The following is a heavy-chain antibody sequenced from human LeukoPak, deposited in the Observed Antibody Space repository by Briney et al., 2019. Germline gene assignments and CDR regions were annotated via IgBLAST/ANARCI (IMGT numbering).Heavy chain of an antibody. CDR1: GFTFSSYA. CDR2: ISYDGSNK. D-gene: IGHD3-22*01. CDR3: PREGDSSGYYLDY. V-gene: IGHV3-30*04. J-gene: IGHJ4*02. Sequence: GRSLRLSCAASGFTFSSYAMHWVRQAPGKGLEWVAVISYDGSNKYYADSVKGRFTISRDNSENTLYLQMNSLRAEDTAVYYCPREGDSSGYYLDYWGQGTLVTVSS.